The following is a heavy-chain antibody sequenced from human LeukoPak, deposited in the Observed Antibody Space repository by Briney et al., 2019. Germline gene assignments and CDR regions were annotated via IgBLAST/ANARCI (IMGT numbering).Heavy chain of an antibody. J-gene: IGHJ4*02. CDR2: IMPMFGKT. CDR1: GGTFSSYD. V-gene: IGHV1-69*06. D-gene: IGHD2-2*01. Sequence: ASVKVSCKASGGTFSSYDISWVRQAPGQGLEWMGGIMPMFGKTNYAQKFQGRVTTTADKATSTAYMELSSLRSEDTAVYYCAGGRTDIVVVPATLRNYYFDYWGQGALVTVSS. CDR3: AGGRTDIVVVPATLRNYYFDY.